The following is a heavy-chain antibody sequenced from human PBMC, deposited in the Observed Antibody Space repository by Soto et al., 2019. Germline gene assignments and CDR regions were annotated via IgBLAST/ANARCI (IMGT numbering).Heavy chain of an antibody. CDR3: AAAKYSSGRYHAFDI. V-gene: IGHV1-58*01. J-gene: IGHJ3*02. Sequence: SLKVSCRASGFTFTSSAVQWVRQARGQRLEGIGWIVVGSGNTNYAQKFQERVTITRDMSTSTAYMELSSLRSEETAVYYCAAAKYSSGRYHAFDISGQGTMATV. CDR1: GFTFTSSA. D-gene: IGHD6-19*01. CDR2: IVVGSGNT.